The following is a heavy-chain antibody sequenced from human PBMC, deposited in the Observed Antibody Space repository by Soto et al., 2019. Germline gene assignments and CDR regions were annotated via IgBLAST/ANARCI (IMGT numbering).Heavy chain of an antibody. CDR2: MNPNSGNT. V-gene: IGHV1-8*01. CDR3: ARGRSHMVRGSYYYYGMDV. CDR1: GYTFTSYD. J-gene: IGHJ6*02. Sequence: GASVKVSCKASGYTFTSYDINWVRQATGQGLEWMGWMNPNSGNTGYAQKFQGRVTMTRNTSISTAYMELSSLRSEDTAVYYCARGRSHMVRGSYYYYGMDVWGQGTTVTVSS. D-gene: IGHD3-10*01.